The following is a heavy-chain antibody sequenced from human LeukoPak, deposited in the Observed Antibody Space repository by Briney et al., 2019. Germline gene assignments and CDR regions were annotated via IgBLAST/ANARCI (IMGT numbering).Heavy chain of an antibody. CDR2: INPSGGST. V-gene: IGHV1-46*01. CDR3: ARVGIAVAGPDTWFDP. J-gene: IGHJ5*02. CDR1: GYTFTGYY. Sequence: ASVKVSCKASGYTFTGYYMHWVRQAPGQGLEWMGIINPSGGSTSYAQKFQGRVTMTRDTSTSTVYMELSSLRSEDTAVYYCARVGIAVAGPDTWFDPWGQGTLVTVSS. D-gene: IGHD6-19*01.